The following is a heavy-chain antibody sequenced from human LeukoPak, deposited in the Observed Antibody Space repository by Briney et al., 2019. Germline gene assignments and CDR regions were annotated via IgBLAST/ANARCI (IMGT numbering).Heavy chain of an antibody. D-gene: IGHD6-19*01. J-gene: IGHJ4*02. Sequence: SGGSLRLSCAASGFTFSSYGMHWVRQAPGKGLEWVAVISYDGSNKYYADSVKGRFTISRDNSKNTLYLQMNSLRAEDTAVYYCAKDSEQWLVDIDYWGQGTLVTVSS. CDR3: AKDSEQWLVDIDY. V-gene: IGHV3-30*18. CDR2: ISYDGSNK. CDR1: GFTFSSYG.